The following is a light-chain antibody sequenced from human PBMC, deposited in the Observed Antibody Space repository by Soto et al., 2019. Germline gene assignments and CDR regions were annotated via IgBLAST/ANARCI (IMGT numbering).Light chain of an antibody. CDR1: QTINTY. Sequence: DIQMTQSPSSLSASVGDRVTITCRASQTINTYLNWYQQKPGKAPKLLIHAASSLQSGVPSRFSGSGSGTDFTLTISSLQPEDFATYYCQQSYRTPLTFCPGTKVDIK. CDR2: AAS. J-gene: IGKJ3*01. V-gene: IGKV1-39*01. CDR3: QQSYRTPLT.